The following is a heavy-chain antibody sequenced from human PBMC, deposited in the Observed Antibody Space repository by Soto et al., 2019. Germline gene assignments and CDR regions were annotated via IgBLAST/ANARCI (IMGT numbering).Heavy chain of an antibody. CDR1: GDSISSNGYL. CDR2: ISHSATT. V-gene: IGHV4-30-4*01. J-gene: IGHJ4*02. D-gene: IGHD3-3*01. CDR3: ASLIRPPGEEMVAVVLFD. Sequence: QMQLQESGPGLVKPSQTLSLTCSVSGDSISSNGYLWTWIRQTPGTGLEWIGHISHSATTYSNPSLKSRVTMSVDTSKNQFSLKMRSVTAADTAVYYCASLIRPPGEEMVAVVLFDWGRGILVTVSS.